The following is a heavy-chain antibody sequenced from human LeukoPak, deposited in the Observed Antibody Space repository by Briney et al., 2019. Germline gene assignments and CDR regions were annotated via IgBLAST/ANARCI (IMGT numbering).Heavy chain of an antibody. CDR2: IYSVGST. CDR3: ARDLRSSLALVFDI. CDR1: GFTVSSNY. V-gene: IGHV3-53*01. Sequence: GGSLRLSCAASGFTVSSNYMSWVRQAPGKGLEWVSIIYSVGSTYYADSVKGRFTISRDNSKNTLYLQMNSLRAEDTAVYYCARDLRSSLALVFDIWGQGTMVTVSA. D-gene: IGHD6-13*01. J-gene: IGHJ3*02.